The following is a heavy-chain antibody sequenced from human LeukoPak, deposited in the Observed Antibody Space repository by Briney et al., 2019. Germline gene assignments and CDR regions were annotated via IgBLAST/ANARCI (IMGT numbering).Heavy chain of an antibody. CDR2: INQDGSKK. CDR3: AKWGPHCVGDYCPALDS. CDR1: RFSFSNYW. D-gene: IGHD2-21*02. V-gene: IGHV3-7*01. J-gene: IGHJ4*02. Sequence: GGSLRLSCVASRFSFSNYWMSWVRQDPGKGLEWVANINQDGSKKVYADSMKGRFTISRDNAKESLYLQLNSLRADDTAVYYCAKWGPHCVGDYCPALDSWGQGTLVTVSS.